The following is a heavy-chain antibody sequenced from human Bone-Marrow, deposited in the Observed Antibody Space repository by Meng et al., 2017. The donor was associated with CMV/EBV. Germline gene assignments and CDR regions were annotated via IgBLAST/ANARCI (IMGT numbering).Heavy chain of an antibody. CDR1: GYTFTGYY. V-gene: IGHV1-2*02. CDR2: INPNSGGT. CDR3: ARGRVNAVAAMGTTPPGDY. J-gene: IGHJ4*02. Sequence: ASVKVSCKASGYTFTGYYIHWVRQAPGQGIEWMGWINPNSGGTNYAQKFQGGVAMTRDTSISTAYMELSSLTSDDTAVYYWARGRVNAVAAMGTTPPGDYWGQGTLVTVSS. D-gene: IGHD6-13*01.